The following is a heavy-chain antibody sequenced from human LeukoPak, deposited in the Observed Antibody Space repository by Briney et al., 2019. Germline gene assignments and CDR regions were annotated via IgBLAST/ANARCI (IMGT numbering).Heavy chain of an antibody. CDR3: ARDRLTYYFDY. Sequence: KPSETLSLTCAVYGGSFSDDFRSWIRQPPGKGLEWIGEINRSGSTNYNPSLKNRVTMSVNTSKNQFSLKLSSVTAADTAVYYCARDRLTYYFDYWGQGTLVTVSS. CDR1: GGSFSDDF. D-gene: IGHD3-16*01. V-gene: IGHV4-34*01. J-gene: IGHJ4*02. CDR2: INRSGST.